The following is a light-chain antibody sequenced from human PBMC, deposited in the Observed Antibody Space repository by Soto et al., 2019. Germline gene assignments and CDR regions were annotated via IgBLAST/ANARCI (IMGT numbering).Light chain of an antibody. CDR3: QHYNNWPPWT. CDR2: GAS. CDR1: QNVNCN. Sequence: EVVMTQSPATLSVSPGERVTLSCRASQNVNCNLAWYQQKPGQAPRLLFFGASTRATGIPARFSGSGSGTEFTLTISSLQSEDFAVYYCQHYNNWPPWTFGQGTKVEIK. V-gene: IGKV3-15*01. J-gene: IGKJ1*01.